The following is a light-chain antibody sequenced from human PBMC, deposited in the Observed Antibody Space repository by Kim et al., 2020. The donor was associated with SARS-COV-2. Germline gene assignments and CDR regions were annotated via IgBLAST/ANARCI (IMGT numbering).Light chain of an antibody. CDR1: QDISNN. CDR2: DAS. J-gene: IGKJ4*01. V-gene: IGKV1-33*01. CDR3: QQYDNLPLT. Sequence: ASVGERVTITCQAMQDISNNLNWYKQKPAKAPKPLIYDASNLETGVPSRFSGSGSGTDFTFTISSLQPEDIATYYCQQYDNLPLTFGGETKGGIK.